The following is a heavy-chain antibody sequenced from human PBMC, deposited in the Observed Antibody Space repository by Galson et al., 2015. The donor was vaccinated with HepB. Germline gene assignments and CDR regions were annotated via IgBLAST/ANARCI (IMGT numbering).Heavy chain of an antibody. CDR3: ARDSGYVSGWYAGRGGFDY. J-gene: IGHJ4*02. Sequence: SLRLSCAASGFTLSSYAIRWVRQAPGKGLEWVTVISYDGRTQNYADSVMGRFTISRDNSKDTVYLQMSSLRADDTAVYYCARDSGYVSGWYAGRGGFDYWGQGALVIVSS. CDR2: ISYDGRTQ. V-gene: IGHV3-30*03. CDR1: GFTLSSYA. D-gene: IGHD6-19*01.